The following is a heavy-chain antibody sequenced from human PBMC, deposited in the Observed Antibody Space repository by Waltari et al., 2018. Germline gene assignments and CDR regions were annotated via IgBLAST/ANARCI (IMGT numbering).Heavy chain of an antibody. J-gene: IGHJ4*02. CDR1: GYTFTGYY. D-gene: IGHD5-12*01. CDR2: IKPKRGGT. Sequence: QVQLVQSGAEVKKPGASVKVSCKASGYTFTGYYMHWVRQAPGQGLEWMGWIKPKRGGTNYAKKLQGRVTMTSDTSISTAYMELSRLRSDDTAVYYCARNPLPFKEWLRWNVCDYWGQGTLVTVSS. CDR3: ARNPLPFKEWLRWNVCDY. V-gene: IGHV1-2*02.